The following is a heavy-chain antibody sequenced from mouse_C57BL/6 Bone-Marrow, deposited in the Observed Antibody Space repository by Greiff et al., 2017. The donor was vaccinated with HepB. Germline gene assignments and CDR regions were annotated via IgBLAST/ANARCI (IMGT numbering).Heavy chain of an antibody. CDR1: GYSITSGYY. CDR2: ISYDGSN. CDR3: ARDHDGYYNYFDY. J-gene: IGHJ2*01. Sequence: EVQLVESGPGLVKPSQSLSLTCSVTGYSITSGYYWNWIRQFPGNKLEWMGYISYDGSNNYNPSLKNRISITRDTSKNQFFLKLNSVTTEDTATYYCARDHDGYYNYFDYWGQGTTLTVSS. V-gene: IGHV3-6*01. D-gene: IGHD2-3*01.